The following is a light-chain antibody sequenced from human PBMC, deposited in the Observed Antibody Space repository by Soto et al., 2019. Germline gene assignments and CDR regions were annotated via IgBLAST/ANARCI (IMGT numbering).Light chain of an antibody. CDR2: EGS. Sequence: QSALTQPASVSGSPGQSITISCTGTSSDVGSYNLVSWYQQHPGKAPKLMIYEGSKRPSGVSNRFSGPKSGNTASLTISGLQAEYEADYYCCSYAGSSTVVFGGGTKLTVL. CDR3: CSYAGSSTVV. V-gene: IGLV2-23*01. CDR1: SSDVGSYNL. J-gene: IGLJ2*01.